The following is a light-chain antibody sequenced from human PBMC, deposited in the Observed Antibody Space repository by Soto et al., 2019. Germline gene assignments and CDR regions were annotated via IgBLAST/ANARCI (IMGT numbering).Light chain of an antibody. CDR1: SSNIGSHT. CDR2: GNN. Sequence: QSVLTQPPSASGTPGQRVTISCSGSSSNIGSHTVNWYHQLPGTAPPVLNYGNNQRPSGVPARFSGSKSGTSASLAISGLQYEDEGDYYYAAWDDRLNVVLFGGGTKLTVL. V-gene: IGLV1-44*01. J-gene: IGLJ2*01. CDR3: AAWDDRLNVVL.